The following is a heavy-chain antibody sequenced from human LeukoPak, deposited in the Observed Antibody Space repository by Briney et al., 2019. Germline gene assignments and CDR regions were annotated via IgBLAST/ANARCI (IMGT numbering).Heavy chain of an antibody. D-gene: IGHD3-10*01. CDR3: ATLPKNGSGQFLPLGWFDP. Sequence: GASVKVSCKASGYTFNSSYMHWVRQAPGQGLEWMGIINPSDDSTRYAQKFQGRVTMTEDTSTDTAYMELSSLRSEDTAVYYCATLPKNGSGQFLPLGWFDPWGQGTLVTVSS. J-gene: IGHJ5*02. CDR2: INPSDDST. CDR1: GYTFNSSY. V-gene: IGHV1-46*02.